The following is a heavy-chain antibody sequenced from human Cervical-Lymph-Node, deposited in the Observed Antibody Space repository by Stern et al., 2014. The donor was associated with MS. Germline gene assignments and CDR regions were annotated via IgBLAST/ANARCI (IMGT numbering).Heavy chain of an antibody. CDR2: ISWNSGTI. CDR3: VKDPSAVPLDSGYFDL. V-gene: IGHV3-9*01. J-gene: IGHJ2*01. CDR1: GFTFDDYA. Sequence: VQLVESGGGLVQPGRSLRLSCAASGFTFDDYAMHWVRQVPGKGLEWVSGISWNSGTIVYADSVQGRFPLSRANAKNSLYLQMNSLRPDDTALYYCVKDPSAVPLDSGYFDLWGRGTLVTVSS. D-gene: IGHD4-17*01.